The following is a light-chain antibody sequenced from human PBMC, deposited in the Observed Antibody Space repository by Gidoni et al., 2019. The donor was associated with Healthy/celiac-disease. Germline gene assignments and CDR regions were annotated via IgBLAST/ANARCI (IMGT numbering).Light chain of an antibody. CDR3: QQYGSSVLT. V-gene: IGKV3-20*01. Sequence: EIVLTQSPGTLSLSPGERATLSCRASQSVSSSYLAWYQQKPGQAPRLLIYGASSRATGIPDRFSGSRSGTDFTLTISRLEPEDFAVYYCQQYGSSVLTFGGGTKVEIK. CDR1: QSVSSSY. J-gene: IGKJ4*01. CDR2: GAS.